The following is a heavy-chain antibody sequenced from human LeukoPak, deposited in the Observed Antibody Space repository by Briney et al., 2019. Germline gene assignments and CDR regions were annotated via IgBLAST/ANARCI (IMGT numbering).Heavy chain of an antibody. Sequence: SETLSLTCTVSGGSISSGSYYWSWIRQPAWKGLEWIGRIYTSGSTNYNPSLKSRVTISVDTSKNQFSLKLSSVTAADTAVYYCARDQKGPFDYWGQGTLVTVSS. J-gene: IGHJ4*02. V-gene: IGHV4-61*02. CDR2: IYTSGST. CDR1: GGSISSGSYY. CDR3: ARDQKGPFDY.